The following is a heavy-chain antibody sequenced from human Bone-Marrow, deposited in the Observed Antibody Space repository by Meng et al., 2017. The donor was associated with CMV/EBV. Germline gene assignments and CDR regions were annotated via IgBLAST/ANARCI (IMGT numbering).Heavy chain of an antibody. CDR1: GFIFSDYG. V-gene: IGHV3-30*02. D-gene: IGHD3-3*01. CDR3: ARDLTIFGGGY. Sequence: GESLKISCAASGFIFSDYGMHWVRWVRQAPGKGLEWVAFIRYDGSNKYYADSVKGRFTISRDNAKNSLYLQMNSLRAEDTAVYYCARDLTIFGGGYWGQGTLVTVSS. CDR2: IRYDGSNK. J-gene: IGHJ4*02.